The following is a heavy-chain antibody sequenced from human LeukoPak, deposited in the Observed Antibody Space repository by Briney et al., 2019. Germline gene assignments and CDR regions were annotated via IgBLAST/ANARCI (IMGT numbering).Heavy chain of an antibody. CDR2: ISYDGSNK. CDR1: GFTFSSYG. J-gene: IGHJ4*02. V-gene: IGHV3-30*18. D-gene: IGHD3-22*01. CDR3: AKDRYDGSGFYPYYFDY. Sequence: GGSLRLSCAASGFTFSSYGMHWVRQAPGKGLEWVAVISYDGSNKYYADSVKGRFTISRDNSKNTLFLQMNSLRAEDTAVYYCAKDRYDGSGFYPYYFDYWGQGTLVTVSS.